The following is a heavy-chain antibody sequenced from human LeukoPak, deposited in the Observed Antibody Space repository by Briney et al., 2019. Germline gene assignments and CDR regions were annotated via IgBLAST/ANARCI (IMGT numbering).Heavy chain of an antibody. Sequence: GASVKVSCKASGYTFINYAIHWVRQAPGQRPEWMGXINTGNGKTKYSQKFQHRVTITRDTSASTVYMELSSLRSEDTAVYYCAREGRETDGWYFDFWGRGTLVTASS. CDR2: INTGNGKT. CDR3: AREGRETDGWYFDF. J-gene: IGHJ2*01. D-gene: IGHD1-14*01. V-gene: IGHV1-3*04. CDR1: GYTFINYA.